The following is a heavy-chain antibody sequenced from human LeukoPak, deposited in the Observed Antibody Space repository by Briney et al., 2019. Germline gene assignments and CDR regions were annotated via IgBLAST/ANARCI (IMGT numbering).Heavy chain of an antibody. V-gene: IGHV3-48*01. CDR3: ARSGAYDAHNH. Sequence: PGGSLRLSCTASGFTFNTYNMNWVRQAPGKGLEWISYITSGSTTTDYADSVKGRFTISRNNAENSLYLQMNSLRAEDTAVYYYARSGAYDAHNHWGQGAQVTVSS. J-gene: IGHJ5*02. D-gene: IGHD3-3*01. CDR2: ITSGSTTT. CDR1: GFTFNTYN.